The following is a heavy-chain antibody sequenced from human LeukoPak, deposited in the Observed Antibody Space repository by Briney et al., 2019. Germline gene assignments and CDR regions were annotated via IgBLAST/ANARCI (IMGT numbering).Heavy chain of an antibody. CDR1: GGTFSSYA. CDR3: ARGKRPATYYYDSSGYSYYLDY. D-gene: IGHD3-22*01. J-gene: IGHJ4*02. Sequence: ASVKVSCKASGGTFSSYAISWVRQAPGQGLEWMGGIIPIFGTANYAQKFQGRVTITTDESTSTAYMELSSLRSEDTAVYYCARGKRPATYYYDSSGYSYYLDYWGQGTLVTVSS. V-gene: IGHV1-69*05. CDR2: IIPIFGTA.